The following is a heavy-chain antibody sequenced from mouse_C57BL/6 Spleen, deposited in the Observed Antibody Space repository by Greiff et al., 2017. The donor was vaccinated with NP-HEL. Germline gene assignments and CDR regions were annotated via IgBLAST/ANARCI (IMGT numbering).Heavy chain of an antibody. D-gene: IGHD2-3*01. CDR3: ARRYDGLVVAD. CDR2: IRNKANGYTT. CDR1: GFTFSDYY. Sequence: EVQRVESGGGLVQPGGSLSLSCAASGFTFSDYYMSWVRQPPGKALEWLGFIRNKANGYTTEYSASVKGRFTISRDNSQSLLYLQMNALSAEDSATYYCARRYDGLVVADWGLGTLVTVSA. V-gene: IGHV7-3*01. J-gene: IGHJ3*01.